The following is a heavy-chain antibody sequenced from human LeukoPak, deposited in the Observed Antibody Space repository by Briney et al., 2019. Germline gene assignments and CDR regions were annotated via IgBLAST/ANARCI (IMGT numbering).Heavy chain of an antibody. CDR3: AREFQYYLDY. J-gene: IGHJ4*02. Sequence: ASVKVSCKVSGYTLTELSMHWVRQAPGKGLEWMGGFDPEDGETIYAQKFHGRVTMTRDTSTYTVYMEVSSLRSEDTAFYYCAREFQYYLDYWGRGSLVTVSS. CDR2: FDPEDGET. V-gene: IGHV1-24*01. CDR1: GYTLTELS.